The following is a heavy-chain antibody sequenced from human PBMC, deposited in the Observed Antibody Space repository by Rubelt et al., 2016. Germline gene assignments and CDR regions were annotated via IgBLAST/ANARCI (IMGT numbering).Heavy chain of an antibody. Sequence: QVQLVQSGAEVKKPGASVKVSCKASGYTFTSYYMHWVRPAPGQGLEWMGIINPSGGSTTYAQRFQGRVTMTRDTSTSTVYMDLISLRCEDTAVYYCARVGFYYDSGSYVDWGQGTLVTVPS. J-gene: IGHJ4*02. V-gene: IGHV1-46*01. CDR2: INPSGGST. CDR3: ARVGFYYDSGSYVD. CDR1: GYTFTSYY. D-gene: IGHD3-10*01.